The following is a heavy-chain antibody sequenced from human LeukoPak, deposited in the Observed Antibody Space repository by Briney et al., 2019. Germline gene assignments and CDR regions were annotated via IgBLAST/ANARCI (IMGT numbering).Heavy chain of an antibody. J-gene: IGHJ3*02. V-gene: IGHV3-74*01. CDR2: ITSDGSRT. CDR1: GFTFNNYW. D-gene: IGHD6-19*01. Sequence: GGSLRLSCVASGFTFNNYWMHWVRQAPGKGLVWISRITSDGSRTTYADSVKGRVTISRDNAKNTLYLQMKSLRAEDTAVYYCARDGAGTDVFDIWGQGTMVTVSS. CDR3: ARDGAGTDVFDI.